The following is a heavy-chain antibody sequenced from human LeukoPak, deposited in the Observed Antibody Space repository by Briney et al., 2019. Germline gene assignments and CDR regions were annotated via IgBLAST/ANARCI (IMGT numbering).Heavy chain of an antibody. Sequence: ASVKVSCKASGYTFTSYGISWVRQAPGQGLEWMGWISAYNGNTNYAQKLQGRVTMTTDTSTSTVYMELSSLRSEDTAVYYCARDLSARGHVGDIAGVDYWGQGTLVTVSS. J-gene: IGHJ4*02. CDR3: ARDLSARGHVGDIAGVDY. CDR2: ISAYNGNT. V-gene: IGHV1-18*01. D-gene: IGHD6-13*01. CDR1: GYTFTSYG.